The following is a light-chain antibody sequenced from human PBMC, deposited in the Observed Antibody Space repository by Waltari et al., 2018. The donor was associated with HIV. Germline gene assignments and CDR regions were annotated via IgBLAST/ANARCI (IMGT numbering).Light chain of an antibody. CDR1: SSNIGNNP. CDR3: ASWDNNLAGRV. J-gene: IGLJ2*01. CDR2: SDH. V-gene: IGLV1-44*01. Sequence: QSVLTQPPSASGSPGQRVTISCSGSSSNIGNNPTNWYQQLPGTAPKLLVYSDHPRPSGVPDRFSGSKSGTSASLAISELQSEDEGDYYCASWDNNLAGRVFGGRTRLTVL.